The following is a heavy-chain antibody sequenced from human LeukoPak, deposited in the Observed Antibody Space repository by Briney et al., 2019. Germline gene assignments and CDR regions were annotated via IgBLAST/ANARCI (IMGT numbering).Heavy chain of an antibody. CDR2: VHYSGSS. Sequence: PSETLSLTCTVSGGSISSSNYYWGWIRQPPGMGLEWIVSVHYSGSSYYNPSLKSRVTILVVSHKNELSLKLSCGTAADTGVHFCHGRVPADAFDIWGQGTMVTVSS. V-gene: IGHV4-39*01. CDR3: HGRVPADAFDI. CDR1: GGSISSSNYY. D-gene: IGHD1-26*01. J-gene: IGHJ3*02.